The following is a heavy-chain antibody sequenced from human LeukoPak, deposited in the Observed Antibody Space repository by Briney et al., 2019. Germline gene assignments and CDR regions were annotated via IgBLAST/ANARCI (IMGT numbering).Heavy chain of an antibody. Sequence: GGSLRLSCAASGFTFSSYGMHWVRQAPGKGLEWVAVISYDGSNKHYADSVKGRFTISRDNSKNTLYLQMNRLRAEDTAVYYCARVRGYYFDYWGQGTLVTVSS. CDR3: ARVRGYYFDY. CDR2: ISYDGSNK. J-gene: IGHJ4*02. V-gene: IGHV3-30*03. CDR1: GFTFSSYG.